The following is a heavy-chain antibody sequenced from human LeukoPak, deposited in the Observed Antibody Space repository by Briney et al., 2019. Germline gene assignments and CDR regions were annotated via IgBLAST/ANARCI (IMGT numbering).Heavy chain of an antibody. V-gene: IGHV4-59*11. CDR1: GGSISSRY. J-gene: IGHJ5*02. D-gene: IGHD6-19*01. CDR2: TYHSGGT. Sequence: SETLSLTCTVSGGSISSRYWSWIRQPPGKGLEWIGHTYHSGGTNYNPSLKSRVTISVDTSKNHFSLKLNSVTAADTAAYYCARGQYTAGWYNWFDPWGQGTLVTVSS. CDR3: ARGQYTAGWYNWFDP.